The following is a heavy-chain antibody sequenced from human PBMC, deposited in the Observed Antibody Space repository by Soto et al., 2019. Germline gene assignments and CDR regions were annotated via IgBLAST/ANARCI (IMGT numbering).Heavy chain of an antibody. J-gene: IGHJ5*02. CDR1: CGSVSSASYY. V-gene: IGHV4-61*01. Sequence: PSETLSLTCTFSCGSVSSASYYWSWIRQPPGKGLEWIANIYYTGDTNCNPSLKSRVTISVDASKSQFSLKLSSVTAADTAVYYCARDLTRWFDPWGQGTLVTVSS. D-gene: IGHD3-9*01. CDR2: IYYTGDT. CDR3: ARDLTRWFDP.